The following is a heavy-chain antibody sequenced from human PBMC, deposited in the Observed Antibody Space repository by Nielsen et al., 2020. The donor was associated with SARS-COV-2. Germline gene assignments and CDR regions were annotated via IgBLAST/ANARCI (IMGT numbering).Heavy chain of an antibody. J-gene: IGHJ4*02. CDR1: GFTFDDYA. D-gene: IGHD3-10*01. V-gene: IGHV3-9*01. CDR3: AKVGDYYGSGSPAPDY. CDR2: ISWNSGSI. Sequence: GGSLRLSCAASGFTFDDYAMHWVRQAPGKGLEWVSGISWNSGSIGYADSVKGRFTISRDNAKNSLYLQMNSLRAEDTALYYCAKVGDYYGSGSPAPDYWGQGTLVTVSS.